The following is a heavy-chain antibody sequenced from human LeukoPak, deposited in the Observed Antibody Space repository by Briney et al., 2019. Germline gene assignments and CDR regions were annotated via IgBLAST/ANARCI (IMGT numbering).Heavy chain of an antibody. J-gene: IGHJ4*02. D-gene: IGHD3-22*01. CDR3: AKVGYYDSSTYYYVY. CDR2: ISGSGGYT. V-gene: IGHV3-23*01. Sequence: GGSLRLSCAASGFTFSSYAMSWVRQAPGTGLEWVSAISGSGGYTYYADSVKGRFTISRDNSKSTLYLQLNSLRAEDTALYYCAKVGYYDSSTYYYVYWGQGTLVTVSS. CDR1: GFTFSSYA.